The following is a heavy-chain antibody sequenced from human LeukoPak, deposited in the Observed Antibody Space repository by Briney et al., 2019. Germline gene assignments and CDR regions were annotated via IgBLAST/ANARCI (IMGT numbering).Heavy chain of an antibody. D-gene: IGHD2-21*02. Sequence: ASVKVSCKTSGYTFSSHGVTWVRQAPGQGLEWMGWIRTHNGDTDYAQNLQGRVTLTTGTSTNMVYMELRSLTSDDTAVYYCARVRYGDYQDALDIWGRGTMAIVS. J-gene: IGHJ3*02. CDR1: GYTFSSHG. CDR2: IRTHNGDT. CDR3: ARVRYGDYQDALDI. V-gene: IGHV1-18*01.